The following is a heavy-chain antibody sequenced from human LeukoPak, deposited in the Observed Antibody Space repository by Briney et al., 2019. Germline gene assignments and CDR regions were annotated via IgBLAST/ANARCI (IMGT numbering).Heavy chain of an antibody. CDR2: IIPILGIA. CDR1: GGTFSSYA. D-gene: IGHD2-2*01. V-gene: IGHV1-69*04. J-gene: IGHJ5*02. CDR3: ASVPHCSSTSCYDKDWFDP. Sequence: GASVKVSCKASGGTFSSYAISWVRQAPGQGLEWRERIIPILGIANYAQKFQGRVTITADKSTSTAYVELSSLRSEDTAVYYCASVPHCSSTSCYDKDWFDPWGQGTLVTVSS.